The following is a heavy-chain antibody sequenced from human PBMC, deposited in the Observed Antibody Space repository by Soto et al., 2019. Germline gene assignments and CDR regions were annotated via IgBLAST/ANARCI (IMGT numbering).Heavy chain of an antibody. CDR1: GGSISSYY. J-gene: IGHJ4*02. D-gene: IGHD1-1*01. Sequence: SETLSLTCTVSGGSISSYYWSWIRQPPGKGLEWIGYIYYSGSTNYNPSLKSRVTISVDTSKNQFSLKLSPVTAADTAVYYCARAWTPYYFDYWGQGTLVTVSS. CDR2: IYYSGST. CDR3: ARAWTPYYFDY. V-gene: IGHV4-59*01.